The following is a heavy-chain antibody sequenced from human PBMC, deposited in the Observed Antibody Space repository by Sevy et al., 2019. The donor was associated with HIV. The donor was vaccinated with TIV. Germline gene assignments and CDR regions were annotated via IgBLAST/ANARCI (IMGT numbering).Heavy chain of an antibody. D-gene: IGHD3-22*01. J-gene: IGHJ6*03. Sequence: ASVKVSCKASGGTFSSYAISWVRQAPGQGLEWMGRIIPIFGTANYAQKFQGRVTITADESTSKAYMELSSLRSEDTAVYYCARDGERQLYYYDSSGYLNGREIYYYYYMDVWGKGTTVTVSS. CDR2: IIPIFGTA. CDR3: ARDGERQLYYYDSSGYLNGREIYYYYYMDV. V-gene: IGHV1-69*13. CDR1: GGTFSSYA.